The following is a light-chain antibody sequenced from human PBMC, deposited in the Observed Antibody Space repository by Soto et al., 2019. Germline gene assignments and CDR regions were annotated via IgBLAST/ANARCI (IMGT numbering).Light chain of an antibody. J-gene: IGKJ4*01. Sequence: EIVMTQSPATLSVSPGERATLSCRASQSVSSSLAWYQQKRGQAPRLLIDGASTRATGIPARFSGSGSGTEFTLTISSLESEDFAVYYCQQRSNWPPLTFGGGTKVDI. CDR2: GAS. CDR3: QQRSNWPPLT. V-gene: IGKV3-15*01. CDR1: QSVSSS.